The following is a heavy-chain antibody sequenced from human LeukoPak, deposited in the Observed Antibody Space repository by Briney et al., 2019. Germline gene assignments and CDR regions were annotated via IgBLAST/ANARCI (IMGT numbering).Heavy chain of an antibody. V-gene: IGHV1-24*01. Sequence: ASVKVSCKVSGYTLTELSMHWVRQAPGKVLEWMGGFDPEDGETIYAQKFQGRVTMAEDTSTDTAYMELSSLRSEDTAVYYCATGHGGYADYWGQGTLVTVSS. CDR3: ATGHGGYADY. CDR1: GYTLTELS. CDR2: FDPEDGET. J-gene: IGHJ4*02. D-gene: IGHD3-22*01.